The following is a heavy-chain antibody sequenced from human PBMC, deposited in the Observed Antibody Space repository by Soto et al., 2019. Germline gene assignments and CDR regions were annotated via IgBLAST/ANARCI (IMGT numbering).Heavy chain of an antibody. CDR2: INTYNGNT. J-gene: IGHJ6*02. CDR3: ARVGRCTSSSCPPYYDYGMDV. CDR1: GYTFISYG. V-gene: IGHV1-18*04. Sequence: GASVKVSCKASGYTFISYGISWVRQAPAQGLEWMGWINTYNGNTNYAQKLQGRVTMTTDTYTRTAYMDLRSLRSDDTAVYYCARVGRCTSSSCPPYYDYGMDVWGQGTTVTVSS. D-gene: IGHD2-2*01.